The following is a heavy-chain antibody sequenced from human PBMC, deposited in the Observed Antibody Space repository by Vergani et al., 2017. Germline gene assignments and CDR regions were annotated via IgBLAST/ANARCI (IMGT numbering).Heavy chain of an antibody. D-gene: IGHD6-19*01. J-gene: IGHJ5*02. CDR2: IYNSGNG. CDR3: ARHSTVEWLVKLGWIDP. CDR1: GDSIISRSYY. V-gene: IGHV4-39*01. Sequence: QMQLQESGPGLVKASETLSLTCTVSGDSIISRSYYWGWIRPPPGKGLEWIGSIYNSGNGDSSSSLKSRVTISADTSKNQFSLRLTSVTAADTAVYFCARHSTVEWLVKLGWIDPWGQGILVTVSS.